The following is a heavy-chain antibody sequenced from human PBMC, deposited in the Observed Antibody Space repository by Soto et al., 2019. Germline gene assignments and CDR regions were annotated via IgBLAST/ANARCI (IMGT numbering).Heavy chain of an antibody. CDR3: ASLRGAAVAGYSSGWFYFDY. CDR2: IIPIFGTA. CDR1: GGPFSSYA. D-gene: IGHD6-19*01. Sequence: GASVKVSCKASGGPFSSYAISWVRQAPGQGLEWMGGIIPIFGTANYAQKFQGRVTITADESTSTAYMELSSLRSEGTAVYYCASLRGAAVAGYSSGWFYFDYWGQGTLVTVSS. V-gene: IGHV1-69*13. J-gene: IGHJ4*02.